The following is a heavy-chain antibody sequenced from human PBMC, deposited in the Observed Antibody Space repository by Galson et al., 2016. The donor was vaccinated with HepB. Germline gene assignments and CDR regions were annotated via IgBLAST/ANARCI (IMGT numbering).Heavy chain of an antibody. J-gene: IGHJ4*02. CDR3: ARVPGGFDWPYYFDY. CDR2: VTSNGGNT. CDR1: GFTFSNYA. V-gene: IGHV3-64*01. Sequence: SLRLSCAASGFTFSNYAMHWVRQAPGKGLEYVSGVTSNGGNTHYANSVKGRFTISRDNSKNTLYLQMGSLRAEDMAVYYCARVPGGFDWPYYFDYWGQGTLVTVSS. D-gene: IGHD3-9*01.